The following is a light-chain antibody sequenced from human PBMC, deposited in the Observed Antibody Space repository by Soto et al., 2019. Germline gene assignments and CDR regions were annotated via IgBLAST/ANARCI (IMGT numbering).Light chain of an antibody. CDR2: GAS. CDR3: QQYAGSPLA. CDR1: QSVSCTY. Sequence: EIVLTQSPGTLSLSPGERATLSCRASQSVSCTYLAWYQQRPGQAPRLLIYGASSRATGIPDRFSGSGSGTDFTLTISRLEPEDFAVYYCQQYAGSPLAFGGGTKVEIK. V-gene: IGKV3-20*01. J-gene: IGKJ4*01.